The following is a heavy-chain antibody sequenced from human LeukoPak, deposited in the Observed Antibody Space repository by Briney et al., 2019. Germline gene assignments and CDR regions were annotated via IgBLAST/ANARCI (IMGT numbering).Heavy chain of an antibody. J-gene: IGHJ6*03. D-gene: IGHD1-26*01. V-gene: IGHV1-69*05. CDR1: GGTFSSYA. Sequence: ASVKVSCKASGGTFSSYAISWVRQAPGLGLEWMGRIIPIFGTANYAQKFQGRVTITTDESTSTAYMELSSLRSEDTAVYYCARVVVGATTPYYYYYMDVWGKGTTVTVSS. CDR3: ARVVVGATTPYYYYYMDV. CDR2: IIPIFGTA.